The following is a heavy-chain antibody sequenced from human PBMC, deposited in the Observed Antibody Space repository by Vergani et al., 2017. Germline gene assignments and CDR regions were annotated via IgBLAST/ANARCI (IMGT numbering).Heavy chain of an antibody. V-gene: IGHV3-74*02. D-gene: IGHD2-8*01. Sequence: EVQLVESGGGLVKPGGSLRLSCEGSGFSFSGYWMHWVRQSPEKGLVWVSRIKSDGSITNYADSVKGRFTISRDNAKNTLYLEMNSLRGDDTAMYFCARGLWDCTHIRCSPPSYWGQGTQVTVSS. CDR3: ARGLWDCTHIRCSPPSY. CDR1: GFSFSGYW. CDR2: IKSDGSIT. J-gene: IGHJ4*02.